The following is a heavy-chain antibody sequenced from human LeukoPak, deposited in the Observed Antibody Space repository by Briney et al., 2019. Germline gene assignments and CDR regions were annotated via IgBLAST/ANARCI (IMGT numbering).Heavy chain of an antibody. D-gene: IGHD2-2*01. Sequence: SETLSLTCTVSGGSISSSSYYWGWIRQPPGKGLEWIGSIYYSGSTYYNPSLKSRVTISVDTSKNQFSLKLSSVTAADTAVYYCARDSRRELGPAAITTFDYWGQGTLVTVSS. CDR2: IYYSGST. V-gene: IGHV4-39*02. CDR1: GGSISSSSYY. CDR3: ARDSRRELGPAAITTFDY. J-gene: IGHJ4*02.